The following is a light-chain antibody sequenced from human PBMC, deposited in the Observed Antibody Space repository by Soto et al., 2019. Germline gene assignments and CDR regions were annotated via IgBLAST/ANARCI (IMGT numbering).Light chain of an antibody. CDR3: LQDYNYPWT. CDR1: QSVSSF. V-gene: IGKV3-11*01. Sequence: EIVLTQSPATPSLSPGQRATLSCRASQSVSSFLSRGQAPRLLIFGASNRAAGIPVRVSGSGSGTDFTLTISSPEPEDFATYYCLQDYNYPWTFGQGTKVEIK. CDR2: GAS. J-gene: IGKJ1*01.